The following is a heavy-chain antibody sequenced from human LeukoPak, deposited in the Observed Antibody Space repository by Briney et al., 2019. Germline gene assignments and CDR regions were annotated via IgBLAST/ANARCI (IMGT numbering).Heavy chain of an antibody. Sequence: GGSLRLSCAASGFTFSTYWMTWVRQAPGKGLEWVSAISGSGGSTYYADSVKGRFTISRDNSRNTLSLQMNSLRAEDTAVYYCANVLEYYYDSRGYHSHYYYYGMDVWGQGTTVTVSS. J-gene: IGHJ6*02. D-gene: IGHD3-22*01. CDR3: ANVLEYYYDSRGYHSHYYYYGMDV. V-gene: IGHV3-23*01. CDR1: GFTFSTYW. CDR2: ISGSGGST.